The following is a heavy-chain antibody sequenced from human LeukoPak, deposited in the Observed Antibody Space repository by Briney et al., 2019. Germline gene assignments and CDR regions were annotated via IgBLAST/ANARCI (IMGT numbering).Heavy chain of an antibody. Sequence: GASVKVSCKASGYTFTGYYMHWVRQAPGQGLEWMGRINPNSGGTNYAQKFQGRVTMTRDTSISTAYMELSRLRSDDTAVYYCARAPERLGWFDPWGQGTPVTVSS. V-gene: IGHV1-2*06. D-gene: IGHD1-1*01. CDR1: GYTFTGYY. CDR3: ARAPERLGWFDP. CDR2: INPNSGGT. J-gene: IGHJ5*02.